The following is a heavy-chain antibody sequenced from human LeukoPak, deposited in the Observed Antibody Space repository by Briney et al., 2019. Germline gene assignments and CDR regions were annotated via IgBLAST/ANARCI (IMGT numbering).Heavy chain of an antibody. D-gene: IGHD3-16*01. Sequence: GGAVRLSCVASGFAFSSYCMNWARQAPGKGLEWVASINHNGNVNYYVDSVKGRFTISRDNAKNSLYLQMSNLRAEDTAVYFCASGGGLDVWGQGTTVTVSS. V-gene: IGHV3-7*03. CDR3: ASGGGLDV. CDR1: GFAFSSYC. J-gene: IGHJ6*02. CDR2: INHNGNVN.